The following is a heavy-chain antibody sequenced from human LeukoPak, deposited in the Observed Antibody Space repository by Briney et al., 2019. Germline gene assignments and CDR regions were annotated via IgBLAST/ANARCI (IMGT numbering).Heavy chain of an antibody. CDR1: GYTFTGYY. D-gene: IGHD3-3*01. CDR3: AALSRITIFGLGLDY. J-gene: IGHJ4*02. V-gene: IGHV1-2*02. CDR2: ISPNSGGT. Sequence: GASVKVSCKASGYTFTGYYMHWVRQAPGQGLEWMGWISPNSGGTNYAQKFQGRVTMIRDTSISTAYMELSRLRSDDTAVYYCAALSRITIFGLGLDYWGQGTLVTVSS.